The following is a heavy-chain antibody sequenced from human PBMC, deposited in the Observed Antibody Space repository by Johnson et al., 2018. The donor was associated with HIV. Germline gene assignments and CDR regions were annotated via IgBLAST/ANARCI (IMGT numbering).Heavy chain of an antibody. Sequence: QVQLVESGGGLVKPGGSLRLSCAASGLTFGDYFMSWIRQAPGKGLEWLSFISSRSSTIYYADSVKGRFTISRDNSKNSLYLQMNSLRAEDTAVYYCAKTHSGSYYDAFDIWGQGTMVTVSS. CDR3: AKTHSGSYYDAFDI. D-gene: IGHD1-26*01. CDR1: GLTFGDYF. CDR2: ISSRSSTI. J-gene: IGHJ3*02. V-gene: IGHV3-11*01.